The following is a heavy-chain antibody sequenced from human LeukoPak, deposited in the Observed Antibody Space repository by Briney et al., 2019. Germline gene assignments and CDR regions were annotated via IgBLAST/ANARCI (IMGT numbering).Heavy chain of an antibody. V-gene: IGHV1-18*01. J-gene: IGHJ4*02. CDR3: ARDGTSTDDY. CDR2: ISGNNDNP. CDR1: GYTFSNFG. D-gene: IGHD2-2*01. Sequence: GASVRVSCKTSGYTFSNFGTNWVRQAPGQGLEWMGWISGNNDNPNYGQKFQGRFTVTTDSSTSTAYMELRNLRFDDTAVYYCARDGTSTDDYWGQGTLVTVSS.